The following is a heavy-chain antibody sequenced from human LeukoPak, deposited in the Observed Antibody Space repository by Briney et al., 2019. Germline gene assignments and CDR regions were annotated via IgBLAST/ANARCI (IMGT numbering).Heavy chain of an antibody. CDR2: IRYDGSNK. Sequence: GGSLRLSCAASGFTFSSYGMHWVRQAPGKGLEWVAFIRYDGSNKYYADSVKGRFTISRDNSKNTLYLQMNSLRAEDTALYYCARRVPYSSSSVYFDCWGQGTLVTVSS. CDR1: GFTFSSYG. CDR3: ARRVPYSSSSVYFDC. V-gene: IGHV3-30*02. D-gene: IGHD6-6*01. J-gene: IGHJ4*02.